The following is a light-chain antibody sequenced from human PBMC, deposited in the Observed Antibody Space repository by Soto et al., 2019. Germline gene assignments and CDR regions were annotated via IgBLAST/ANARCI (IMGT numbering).Light chain of an antibody. Sequence: EIVLTQSPGTLSLSPGERATLSCRASQSVSSNYLGWYQQKPGQAPRLLIYGASSRATGIPDRFSGSGSGTDFTLTISSLQPEDFATYYCQQSYSTPLTFGGGTKVDIK. CDR1: QSVSSNY. V-gene: IGKV3-20*01. J-gene: IGKJ4*01. CDR3: QQSYSTPLT. CDR2: GAS.